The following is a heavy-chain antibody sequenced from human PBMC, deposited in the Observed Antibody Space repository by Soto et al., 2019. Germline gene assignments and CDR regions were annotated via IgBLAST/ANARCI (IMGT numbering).Heavy chain of an antibody. CDR1: GYSFTSYW. D-gene: IGHD3-10*01. J-gene: IGHJ5*02. CDR3: ATFGSGSYFGDNNWFDP. V-gene: IGHV5-51*01. CDR2: IYPGDSDT. Sequence: PGESLKISCKGSGYSFTSYWIGWVRQMPGKGLEWMGIIYPGDSDTRYSPSFQGQVTISADKSISTAYLQWSSLKASDTAMYYCATFGSGSYFGDNNWFDPWGQGTLVTVSS.